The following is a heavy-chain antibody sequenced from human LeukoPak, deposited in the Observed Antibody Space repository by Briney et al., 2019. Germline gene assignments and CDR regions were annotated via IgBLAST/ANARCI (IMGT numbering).Heavy chain of an antibody. CDR1: GFSFGTYA. D-gene: IGHD5-12*01. CDR2: ISGSGGST. CDR3: ARDGGYENWFDP. J-gene: IGHJ5*02. V-gene: IGHV3-23*01. Sequence: TGGSLRLSCVASGFSFGTYAMSWVRQAPGKGLEWVSAISGSGGSTYYADSVKGRFTISRDNSKNTLYLQMNSLRAEDTAVYYCARDGGYENWFDPWGQGTLVTVSS.